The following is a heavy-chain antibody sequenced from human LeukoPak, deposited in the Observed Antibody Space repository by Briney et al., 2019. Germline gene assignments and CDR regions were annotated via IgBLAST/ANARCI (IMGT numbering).Heavy chain of an antibody. J-gene: IGHJ3*02. V-gene: IGHV3-23*01. CDR2: ISGSGDRT. CDR3: AKDRRNIRSLVDLQMI. Sequence: GGSLRLSCIASGFSSSNYGMSWVRKAPEKGLGRVSIISGSGDRTLNADSVKGRYTVSRDNSKNTVYLQMNSLRDGDTYVYYFAKDRRNIRSLVDLQMIWGQGTLVIVSS. CDR1: GFSSSNYG. D-gene: IGHD2-8*02.